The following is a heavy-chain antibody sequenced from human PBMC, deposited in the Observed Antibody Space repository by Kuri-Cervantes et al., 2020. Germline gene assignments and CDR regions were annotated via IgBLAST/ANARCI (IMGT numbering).Heavy chain of an antibody. V-gene: IGHV3-48*03. CDR1: GFTFSSYE. CDR2: ISSSGSTT. Sequence: GESLKISCAASGFTFSSYEMNWVRQAPGKGLEWVSYISSSGSTTSYADSVKGRFTISRDHAKNTLYLQMNSLRAEDTAVYYCAKVLTGATNAFDIWGQGMMVTVSS. D-gene: IGHD1-20*01. J-gene: IGHJ3*02. CDR3: AKVLTGATNAFDI.